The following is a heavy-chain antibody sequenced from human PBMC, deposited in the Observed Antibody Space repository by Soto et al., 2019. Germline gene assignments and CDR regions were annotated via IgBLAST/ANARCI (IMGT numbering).Heavy chain of an antibody. J-gene: IGHJ6*02. CDR1: GYTFTSYY. CDR3: ARDTQLVSYSYGMDV. D-gene: IGHD6-13*01. CDR2: INPSGGST. V-gene: IGHV1-46*01. Sequence: ASVKVSCKASGYTFTSYYMHWVRQAPGQGLEWMGIINPSGGSTSYAQKFQGRVTMTRDTSTSTVYMELSSLRSEDTAVYYCARDTQLVSYSYGMDVWGQGTSVTVSS.